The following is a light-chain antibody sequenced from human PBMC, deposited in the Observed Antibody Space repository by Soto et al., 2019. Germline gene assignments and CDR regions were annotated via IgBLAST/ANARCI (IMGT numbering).Light chain of an antibody. Sequence: IVMTQSPATLSVSPGERATLFCRASQSVSSNLAWYQQKPGQAPRLLIYGTSSRATGIPDRFSGSGSGTDFTLTISRLEPEDFAVYFCQRYGSSPLITFGQGTRLEI. CDR2: GTS. CDR1: QSVSSN. V-gene: IGKV3-20*01. J-gene: IGKJ5*01. CDR3: QRYGSSPLIT.